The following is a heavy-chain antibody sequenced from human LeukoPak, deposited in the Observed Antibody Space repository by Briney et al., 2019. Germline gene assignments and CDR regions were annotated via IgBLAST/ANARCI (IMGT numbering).Heavy chain of an antibody. CDR2: INHSGST. J-gene: IGHJ5*02. V-gene: IGHV4-34*01. Sequence: SETLSLTCAVYGGSFSGHYWNWIRQPPGKGLEWIGEINHSGSTTYNPSLKSRVTISVDTSRNQFSLKPRSVTAADTAVYYCARRLVVVFSLPSNWFDPWGQGTLVTVSS. CDR1: GGSFSGHY. D-gene: IGHD2-15*01. CDR3: ARRLVVVFSLPSNWFDP.